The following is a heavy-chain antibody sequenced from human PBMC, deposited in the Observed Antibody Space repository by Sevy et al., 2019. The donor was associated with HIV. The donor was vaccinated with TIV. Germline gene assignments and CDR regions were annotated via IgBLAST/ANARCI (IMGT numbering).Heavy chain of an antibody. CDR2: ISATGGGT. V-gene: IGHV3-23*01. J-gene: IGHJ3*01. CDR3: AKALNPALESMIEVIFRTLKGFDV. Sequence: GGSLRLSCAASGFTFNTHAMNWVRQAPGKGLEWVSGISATGGGTYYPDSVKGGFTVSRDNSQNTLYLQMNSLRADDTAIYYCAKALNPALESMIEVIFRTLKGFDVWGQGTMVTVSS. CDR1: GFTFNTHA. D-gene: IGHD3-22*01.